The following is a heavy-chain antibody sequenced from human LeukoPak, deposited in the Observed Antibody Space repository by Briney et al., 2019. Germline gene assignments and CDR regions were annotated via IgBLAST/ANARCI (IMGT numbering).Heavy chain of an antibody. V-gene: IGHV4-34*01. D-gene: IGHD1-26*01. CDR1: GGSFSGYY. CDR3: ARGSSNYIEGAPYGMDV. Sequence: SETLSLTCAVYGGSFSGYYWSWIRQPPGKGLEWIGEINHSGRTNYNPSLKSRVTISVDTSKNQFSLKLSSVTAADTAVSYCARGSSNYIEGAPYGMDVWGQGTTVTVSS. J-gene: IGHJ6*02. CDR2: INHSGRT.